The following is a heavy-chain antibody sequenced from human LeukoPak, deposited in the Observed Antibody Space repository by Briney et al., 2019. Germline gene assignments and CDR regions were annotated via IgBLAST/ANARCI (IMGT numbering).Heavy chain of an antibody. CDR1: GFTFSDYY. J-gene: IGHJ5*02. CDR3: ARGGHGAADQ. CDR2: ISPSNTHT. D-gene: IGHD1-26*01. V-gene: IGHV3-11*05. Sequence: GGSLRLSCAASGFTFSDYYMSWSRQAPGKGLEWLSYISPSNTHTSYADPVKGRFTISRDNAKNLLFLQMNSLRAEDTAVYYCARGGHGAADQWGQGTLLIVFS.